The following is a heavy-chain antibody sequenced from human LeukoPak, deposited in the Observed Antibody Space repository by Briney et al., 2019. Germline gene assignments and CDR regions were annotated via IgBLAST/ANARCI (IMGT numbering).Heavy chain of an antibody. J-gene: IGHJ6*03. CDR1: GGSISNYY. Sequence: PSETLSLTCTVSGGSISNYYWSWIRQPPGKGLEWIGYIYYSGSTNYNPSLKSRVTISVDTSKNQFSLKLSSVTAADTAVYYCARVPAGPPYYYTNVWGKGTTVTVSS. CDR2: IYYSGST. V-gene: IGHV4-59*01. CDR3: ARVPAGPPYYYTNV.